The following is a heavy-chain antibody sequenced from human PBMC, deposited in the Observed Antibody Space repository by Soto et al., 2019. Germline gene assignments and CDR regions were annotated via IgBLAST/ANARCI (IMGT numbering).Heavy chain of an antibody. D-gene: IGHD2-2*01. V-gene: IGHV6-1*01. J-gene: IGHJ6*02. Sequence: SQTLSLTCAISGDSVSSNSAAWNWIRQSPSRGLEWPGRTYYRSKWYNDYAVSVKSRITINPDTSKNQFSLQLNSVTPEDTAVYYCARVTDCSSTSCYFLDVWGQGTTVTVSS. CDR2: TYYRSKWYN. CDR3: ARVTDCSSTSCYFLDV. CDR1: GDSVSSNSAA.